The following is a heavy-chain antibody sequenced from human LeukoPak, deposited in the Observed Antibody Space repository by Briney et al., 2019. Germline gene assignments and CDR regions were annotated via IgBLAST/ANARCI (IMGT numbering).Heavy chain of an antibody. D-gene: IGHD5-24*01. J-gene: IGHJ3*02. V-gene: IGHV3-74*01. CDR2: IKGDGSST. CDR3: AREMATSSGKQRDALDI. Sequence: GGSLILSCAASGFTFSSYWMHWVRQVPGKGLEWVSRIKGDGSSTSYAGSVKGRFTISRDNAMNTLYLQMNSLRAEDTALYYCAREMATSSGKQRDALDIWGQGTMVTVSS. CDR1: GFTFSSYW.